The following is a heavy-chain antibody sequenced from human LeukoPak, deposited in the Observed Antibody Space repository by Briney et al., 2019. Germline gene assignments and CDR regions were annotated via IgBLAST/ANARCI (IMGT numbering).Heavy chain of an antibody. Sequence: GRSLTLSCAASGFSFSSCGNHWGRQAPRKGLGWVSVIWYDGSNKYSADSGKGRFTISRDNSKNTLYLQMNRLGAEDPAVYYCASDPRETMIVGEFDYWGQGTLVTVSS. D-gene: IGHD3-22*01. V-gene: IGHV3-33*01. CDR2: IWYDGSNK. J-gene: IGHJ4*02. CDR3: ASDPRETMIVGEFDY. CDR1: GFSFSSCG.